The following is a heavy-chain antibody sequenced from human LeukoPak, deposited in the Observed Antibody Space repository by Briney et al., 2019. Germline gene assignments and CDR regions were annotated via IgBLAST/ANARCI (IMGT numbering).Heavy chain of an antibody. Sequence: PGGSLRLSCAASGFTFSSYSMNWVRQAPGKGLEWVSSISSSSSYIYYADSVKGRFTISRDNAKNSLYLQMNSLRAEDTAVYYCARDSSAYYDILTGYYTTHVDYWGREPWSPSPQ. V-gene: IGHV3-21*01. CDR3: ARDSSAYYDILTGYYTTHVDY. J-gene: IGHJ4*02. CDR2: ISSSSSYI. D-gene: IGHD3-9*01. CDR1: GFTFSSYS.